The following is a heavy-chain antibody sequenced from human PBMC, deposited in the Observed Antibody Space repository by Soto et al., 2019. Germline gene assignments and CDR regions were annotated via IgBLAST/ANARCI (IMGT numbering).Heavy chain of an antibody. Sequence: QVRLVQSGAEVKKPGSSVKVSCKASGDTFSFYTINWVRQAPGLGLEWMGRVNPIVSMSNYAQKFQGRVTITADKSTNTAYMQLSSLRSEDTAIYYCAANYGSGYRAFDYWGQGALVTVSS. D-gene: IGHD3-10*01. V-gene: IGHV1-69*02. CDR3: AANYGSGYRAFDY. J-gene: IGHJ4*02. CDR2: VNPIVSMS. CDR1: GDTFSFYT.